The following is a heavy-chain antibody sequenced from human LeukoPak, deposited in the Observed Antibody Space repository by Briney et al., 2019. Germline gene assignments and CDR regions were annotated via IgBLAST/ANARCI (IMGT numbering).Heavy chain of an antibody. V-gene: IGHV4-59*08. CDR2: IYYSGSA. D-gene: IGHD3-10*01. CDR3: ARHIGRVLPFDY. Sequence: SETLSLTGTVSGDSISRYYWSWIRQPPGKGPEWIGHIYYSGSANYNPSLKSRVTISIDTSKNQFSLKLSSVTAADTAMYYCARHIGRVLPFDYWGQGTLVTVSS. J-gene: IGHJ4*02. CDR1: GDSISRYY.